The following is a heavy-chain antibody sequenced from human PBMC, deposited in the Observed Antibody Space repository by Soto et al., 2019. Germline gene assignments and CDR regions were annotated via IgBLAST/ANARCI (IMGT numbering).Heavy chain of an antibody. CDR1: GGSISSNNYY. D-gene: IGHD1-26*01. J-gene: IGHJ4*02. Sequence: SSETLSLTCTVSGGSISSNNYYWGWIRQPPGKGLEWIGSIYYSGSTYYNPSLKSRVTISVDTSKNQFSLKLSSVTAADAALYYCARRGSGSYYTYWGQGTLVTVSS. CDR3: ARRGSGSYYTY. CDR2: IYYSGST. V-gene: IGHV4-39*01.